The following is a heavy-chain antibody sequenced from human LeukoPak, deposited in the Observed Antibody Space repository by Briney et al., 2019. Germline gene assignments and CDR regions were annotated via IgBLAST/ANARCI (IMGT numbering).Heavy chain of an antibody. V-gene: IGHV4-4*07. CDR1: GGSIINHY. J-gene: IGHJ5*02. CDR2: IYSSGSA. Sequence: SETLSLTCTVSGGSIINHYWSWVRQPAGKGLEWIGRIYSSGSANYSPSLKSRVSMSIDTSNNYFSLNLTSVTAADTALYFCARDVRYASGWSTPESWGQGTLVTVSP. D-gene: IGHD6-19*01. CDR3: ARDVRYASGWSTPES.